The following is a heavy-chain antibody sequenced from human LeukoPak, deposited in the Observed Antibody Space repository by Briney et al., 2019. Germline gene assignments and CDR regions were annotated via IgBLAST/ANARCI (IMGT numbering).Heavy chain of an antibody. Sequence: PGRSLRLSCAASGFTFSSYWMHWVRHAPGKGLVWVSRINRDGSNTDYADSVRGRFTISRDNAKNTLYLQLNSLRAEDTAVYYCARDIETAAIDYWGRGTLVTVSS. V-gene: IGHV3-74*01. CDR2: INRDGSNT. CDR1: GFTFSSYW. J-gene: IGHJ4*02. CDR3: ARDIETAAIDY. D-gene: IGHD6-13*01.